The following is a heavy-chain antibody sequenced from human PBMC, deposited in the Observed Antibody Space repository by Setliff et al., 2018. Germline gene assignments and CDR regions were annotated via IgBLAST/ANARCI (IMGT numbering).Heavy chain of an antibody. Sequence: PGGSLRLSCAASGFTFDDYAMHWVRQAPGKGLEWVSYISSTSSTTYYADSVKGRFTISRDNAKNTLYLQMNSLRAEDTAVYYCARGNSGGDYWGQGTLVTVSS. V-gene: IGHV3-48*04. CDR2: ISSTSSTT. CDR3: ARGNSGGDY. CDR1: GFTFDDYA. J-gene: IGHJ4*02. D-gene: IGHD6-25*01.